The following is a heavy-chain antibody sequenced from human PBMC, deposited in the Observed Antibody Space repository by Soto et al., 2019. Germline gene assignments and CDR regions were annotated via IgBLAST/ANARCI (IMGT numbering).Heavy chain of an antibody. CDR3: ARLGGYYQAFDS. D-gene: IGHD3-22*01. Sequence: ASVKVSCKASGYTFTDFGISWVRQAPGQGLEWMGWISAYNSNTNYAQMVQGRVTMTTDTSTSTAYMELTNLTSDDTAVYYCARLGGYYQAFDSWGQGTLVTVSS. CDR1: GYTFTDFG. V-gene: IGHV1-18*01. J-gene: IGHJ4*02. CDR2: ISAYNSNT.